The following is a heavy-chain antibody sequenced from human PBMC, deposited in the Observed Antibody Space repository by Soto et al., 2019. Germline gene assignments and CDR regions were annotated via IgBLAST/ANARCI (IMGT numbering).Heavy chain of an antibody. V-gene: IGHV3-23*01. CDR2: IATTGETT. CDR1: GFTFNTYD. D-gene: IGHD2-21*01. Sequence: EVQLLESGGGLVQPGGSLRLSCAASGFTFNTYDMSWVRQAPGTGLEWVSSIATTGETTFYADSVRGRFTISRDNSKNALLLQINTLGADDTARYYCVRHWGGWGHGTLVTVSS. J-gene: IGHJ4*01. CDR3: VRHWGG.